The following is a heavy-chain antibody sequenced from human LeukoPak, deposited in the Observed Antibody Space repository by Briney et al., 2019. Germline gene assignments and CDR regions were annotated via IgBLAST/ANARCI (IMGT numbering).Heavy chain of an antibody. CDR1: GGSISSYF. J-gene: IGHJ4*02. Sequence: PSETLSLTCTISGGSISSYFWSWIRQPPGKGLEWIGYIYYTGSTYYNPSLKSRVTISVDTSKNQFSLKLSSVTAADTAVYYCARGGYSGYDFFYWGQGTLVTVSS. D-gene: IGHD5-12*01. CDR3: ARGGYSGYDFFY. V-gene: IGHV4-59*12. CDR2: IYYTGST.